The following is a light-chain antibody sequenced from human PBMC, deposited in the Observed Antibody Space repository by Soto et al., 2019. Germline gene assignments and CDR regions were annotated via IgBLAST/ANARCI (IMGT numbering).Light chain of an antibody. V-gene: IGKV1-39*01. J-gene: IGKJ1*01. CDR3: QQYYSYPPWT. CDR1: QTVSRY. CDR2: SSS. Sequence: DIQLTQSPSSLSASVGDTVTITCRASQTVSRYLNWYQQKSGTAPKLLIYSSSNLQSGVPSRFSGSGSGTDFTLTISCLQSEDFATYYCQQYYSYPPWTFGQGTKVDIK.